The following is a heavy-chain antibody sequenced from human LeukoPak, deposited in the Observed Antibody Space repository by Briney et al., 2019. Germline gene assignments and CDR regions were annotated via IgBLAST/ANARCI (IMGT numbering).Heavy chain of an antibody. CDR2: IYHSGST. CDR1: GSSISSGGYS. Sequence: MPSETLSLTCAVSGSSISSGGYSWSWIRQPPGKGLEWIGYIYHSGSTYYNPSLKSRVTISVDRSKNQFSLKLSSVTAADTAVYYCAGGYGSGSYSFDYWGQGTLVTVSS. D-gene: IGHD3-10*01. V-gene: IGHV4-30-2*01. J-gene: IGHJ4*02. CDR3: AGGYGSGSYSFDY.